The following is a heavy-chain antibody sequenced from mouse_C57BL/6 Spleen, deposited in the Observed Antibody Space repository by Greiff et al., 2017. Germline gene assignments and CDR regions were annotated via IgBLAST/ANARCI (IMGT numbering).Heavy chain of an antibody. V-gene: IGHV1-76*01. CDR3: AATTVVPFDY. Sequence: VQLQQSGAELVRPGASVKLSCKASGYTFTDYYINWVKQRPGQGLEWIARIYPGSGNTYYNEKFKGKATLTAEKSSSTAYMQLSSLTSEDSAVYFCAATTVVPFDYWGQGTTLTVSS. CDR2: IYPGSGNT. J-gene: IGHJ2*01. D-gene: IGHD1-1*01. CDR1: GYTFTDYY.